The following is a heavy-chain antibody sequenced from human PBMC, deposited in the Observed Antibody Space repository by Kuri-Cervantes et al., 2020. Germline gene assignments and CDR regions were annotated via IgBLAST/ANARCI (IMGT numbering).Heavy chain of an antibody. Sequence: SETLSLTCTVSGGSLTNYYWSWIRQPPGKGLEWIGEINHSGSTNYNPSLKSRVTISVDTSKNQFSLKLSSVTAADTAVYYCVSVVTPLYAFDIWGQGTMVTVSS. V-gene: IGHV4-34*01. J-gene: IGHJ3*02. CDR3: VSVVTPLYAFDI. D-gene: IGHD4-23*01. CDR1: GGSLTNYY. CDR2: INHSGST.